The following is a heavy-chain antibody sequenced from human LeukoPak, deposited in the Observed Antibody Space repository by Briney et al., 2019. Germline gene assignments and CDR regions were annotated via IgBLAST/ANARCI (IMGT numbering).Heavy chain of an antibody. V-gene: IGHV3-23*01. CDR3: AKGGDYFDTSGYYYEGYFDY. J-gene: IGHJ4*02. D-gene: IGHD3-22*01. CDR1: GFTVGSYT. Sequence: GGSLRLSCAASGFTVGSYTLSWVRQAPGKGLEWVSAISGRDGSTYYADSVKGRFSISRDNSKNTVSLQMDSLRAEDTAQYYCAKGGDYFDTSGYYYEGYFDYWGQGTLVTVSS. CDR2: ISGRDGST.